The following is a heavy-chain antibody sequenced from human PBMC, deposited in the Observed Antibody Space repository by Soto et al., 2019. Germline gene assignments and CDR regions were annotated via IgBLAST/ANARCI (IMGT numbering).Heavy chain of an antibody. CDR1: GGTFSSDS. CDR3: ARYGGLDRDFNY. D-gene: IGHD4-17*01. Sequence: QVQLVQSGAEVKKPGSSVKVSCKASGGTFSSDSFSWVRQAPGQGLEWMGGIIPMFETPIYAQKFQDRVTITADESTSTAYMQLSSLRSGDTAVYYCARYGGLDRDFNYWGQGALVTVSS. V-gene: IGHV1-69*12. J-gene: IGHJ4*02. CDR2: IIPMFETP.